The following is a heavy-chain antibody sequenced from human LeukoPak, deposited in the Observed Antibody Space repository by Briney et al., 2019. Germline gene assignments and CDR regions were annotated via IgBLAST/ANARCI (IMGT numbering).Heavy chain of an antibody. CDR3: AKDMAKVAATNFDY. Sequence: GRSLRLSCAASGFTFDDYAMHWVRQAPGKGLEWVSGISWNSGSIGYADSVKGRFTISRDNAKNSLYLQMNSLRAEDTALYYCAKDMAKVAATNFDYWGQGTLVTVSS. V-gene: IGHV3-9*01. D-gene: IGHD1-26*01. CDR1: GFTFDDYA. J-gene: IGHJ4*02. CDR2: ISWNSGSI.